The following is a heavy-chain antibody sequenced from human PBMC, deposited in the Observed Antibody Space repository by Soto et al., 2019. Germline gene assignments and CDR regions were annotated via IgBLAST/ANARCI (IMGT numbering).Heavy chain of an antibody. J-gene: IGHJ4*02. CDR2: IYSTGTT. Sequence: EVQLVESGGGLIQPGGSLKLSCAASGFTVGNNYMSWVRQAPGKGLEWVSLIYSTGTTKYADFVKGRFTVSRDNAKNALYLQMNSLRPEDTAVYYCAKDVRGSGSHYNSFGYWGQGTLVTVSS. D-gene: IGHD3-10*01. CDR3: AKDVRGSGSHYNSFGY. V-gene: IGHV3-53*01. CDR1: GFTVGNNY.